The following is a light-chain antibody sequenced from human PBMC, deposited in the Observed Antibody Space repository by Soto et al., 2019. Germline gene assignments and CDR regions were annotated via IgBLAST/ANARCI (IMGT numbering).Light chain of an antibody. CDR1: SSNIGSNT. CDR3: AAWDDSLNGYWV. CDR2: KNN. J-gene: IGLJ3*02. Sequence: QSVLTQPPSASGTPGQRVAISCSGSSSNIGSNTVNWYQQVTGTAPKLLIYKNNQRPSGVPDRFSGSKSGTSASLAISGLQSEDEDDYYCAAWDDSLNGYWVFGGGTKLTVL. V-gene: IGLV1-44*01.